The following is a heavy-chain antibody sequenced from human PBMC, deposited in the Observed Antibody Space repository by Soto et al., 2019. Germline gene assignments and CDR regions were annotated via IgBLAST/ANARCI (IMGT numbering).Heavy chain of an antibody. CDR2: INQDGSYK. Sequence: GGSLRLSCAASGFTFSTHWMSWVRQAPGKGLEWVANINQDGSYKYYVQSVKGRFTISRNNAQNSLYLQMNSLRAEDTAVYYSAREGDILTGYYEPPNDYWGQGTLVTVSS. J-gene: IGHJ4*02. V-gene: IGHV3-7*01. CDR1: GFTFSTHW. D-gene: IGHD3-9*01. CDR3: AREGDILTGYYEPPNDY.